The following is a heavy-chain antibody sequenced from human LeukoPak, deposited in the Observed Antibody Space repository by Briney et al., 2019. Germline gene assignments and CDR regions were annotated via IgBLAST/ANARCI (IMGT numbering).Heavy chain of an antibody. CDR3: AGCAVNYYYYYMDV. CDR2: IYYSGST. V-gene: IGHV4-39*07. Sequence: PSETLSLTCTVSGGSISSSSYYWGWIRQPPGKGLEWIGNIYYSGSTYYNPSLKSRVTISVDTSKNQFSLKLSSVTAADTAVYYCAGCAVNYYYYYMDVWGKGTTVTISS. J-gene: IGHJ6*03. D-gene: IGHD4-17*01. CDR1: GGSISSSSYY.